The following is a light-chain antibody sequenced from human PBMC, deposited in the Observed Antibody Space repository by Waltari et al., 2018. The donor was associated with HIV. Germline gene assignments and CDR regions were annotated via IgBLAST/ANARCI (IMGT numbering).Light chain of an antibody. Sequence: YILTQPPSVSVAPGQTARIPCAGDGIDRTSVHGHPQKPGQAPSLVGYGSRVRPSGIPERFSGAKSYNTATLIVSAVEAGDEADYYCQVWDSSIDHTYVLFGGGTKLTVL. CDR3: QVWDSSIDHTYVL. J-gene: IGLJ2*01. CDR1: GIDRTS. CDR2: GSR. V-gene: IGLV3-21*02.